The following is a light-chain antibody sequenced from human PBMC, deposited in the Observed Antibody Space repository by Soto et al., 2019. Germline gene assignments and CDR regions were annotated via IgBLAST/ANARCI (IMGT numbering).Light chain of an antibody. CDR3: QHYGSLVLT. CDR1: QSVSSTY. Sequence: EIVLTQSPGTLSLSPGERATLSCRASQSVSSTYLAWYQQKPGQAPRLLIYGASSRATGIPDRFSGGGSGTDFTLTISRLEPEDVAVYYCQHYGSLVLTFGGGTKVEIK. V-gene: IGKV3-20*01. J-gene: IGKJ4*01. CDR2: GAS.